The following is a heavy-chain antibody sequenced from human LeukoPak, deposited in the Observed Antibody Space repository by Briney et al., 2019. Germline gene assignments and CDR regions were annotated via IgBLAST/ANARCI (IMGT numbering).Heavy chain of an antibody. J-gene: IGHJ4*02. CDR1: GGSISNYY. V-gene: IGHV4-39*01. D-gene: IGHD3-10*01. CDR2: IYYSGST. Sequence: PSETLSLTCTVSGGSISNYYWSWIRQPPGKGLEWIGSIYYSGSTYYNPSLKSRVTISVDTSKNQFSLKLSSVTAADTAVYYCARLGTVLLWFGESPPPDYWGQGTLVTVSS. CDR3: ARLGTVLLWFGESPPPDY.